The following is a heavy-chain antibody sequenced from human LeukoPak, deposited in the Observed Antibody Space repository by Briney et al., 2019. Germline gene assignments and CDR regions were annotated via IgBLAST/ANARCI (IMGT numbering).Heavy chain of an antibody. CDR3: ARGPIIDIVIVPAADDYYYMDV. CDR1: GYTFTSYA. D-gene: IGHD2-2*01. V-gene: IGHV1-3*03. CDR2: INAGNGNT. J-gene: IGHJ6*03. Sequence: AAVKVSCKASGYTFTSYAMHWVRQAPGQRLEWMGWINAGNGNTKYSQEFQGRVTITRDTSASTAYMELSSLRSEDMAVYYCARGPIIDIVIVPAADDYYYMDVWGKGTTVTVSS.